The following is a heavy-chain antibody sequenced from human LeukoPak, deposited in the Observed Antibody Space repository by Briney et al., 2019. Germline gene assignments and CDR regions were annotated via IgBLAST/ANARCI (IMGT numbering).Heavy chain of an antibody. D-gene: IGHD3-10*01. J-gene: IGHJ3*02. Sequence: SETLSLTCTVSGGSISSYYWSWIRQPPGKGLEWIGYIYYSGSTNYNPSLKSRVTISVDTSKNQFSLKLSSVTAADTAVYYCARDPGLVRGAPGAFDIWGQGTMVTVSS. CDR3: ARDPGLVRGAPGAFDI. CDR2: IYYSGST. V-gene: IGHV4-59*01. CDR1: GGSISSYY.